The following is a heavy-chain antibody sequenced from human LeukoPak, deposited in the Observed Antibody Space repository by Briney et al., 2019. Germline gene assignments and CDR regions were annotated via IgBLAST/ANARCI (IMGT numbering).Heavy chain of an antibody. Sequence: GGSLRLSCAASGFTVSSNYMSWVRQAPGKGLEWVSVIYSGGTTDYADSVRGRFTISRDNSENTVYLQMDSLRAEDTALYFCARRAGDYSHPYDYWGQGTLVTVSP. J-gene: IGHJ4*02. CDR2: IYSGGTT. V-gene: IGHV3-53*01. D-gene: IGHD3-22*01. CDR3: ARRAGDYSHPYDY. CDR1: GFTVSSNY.